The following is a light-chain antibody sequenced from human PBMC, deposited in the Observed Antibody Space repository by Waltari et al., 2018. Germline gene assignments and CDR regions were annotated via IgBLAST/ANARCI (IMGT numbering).Light chain of an antibody. CDR1: ALPKQY. J-gene: IGLJ1*01. V-gene: IGLV3-25*03. Sequence: SYELTQPPSVSVSPGQTARITCSGDALPKQYVYWYQQKPGQAPVLFLYKDEERPSGIPERFSGSSSGTTATLTISGVQAEAEADYYCQSADSTGTYYVFAAGTKVTVL. CDR2: KDE. CDR3: QSADSTGTYYV.